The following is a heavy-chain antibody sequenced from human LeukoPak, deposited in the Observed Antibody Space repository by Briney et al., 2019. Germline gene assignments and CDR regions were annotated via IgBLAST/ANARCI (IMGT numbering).Heavy chain of an antibody. CDR2: VIPIFGTA. D-gene: IGHD2-15*01. Sequence: SVKVSCKASGGTFSSYAISWVRQAPGQGLEWMGGVIPIFGTANYAQKFQGRVTITADESTSTAYMELSSLRSEDTAVYYCARLSTLGYCSGGSCDNYYYYYGMDVWGKGTTVTASS. J-gene: IGHJ6*04. V-gene: IGHV1-69*13. CDR1: GGTFSSYA. CDR3: ARLSTLGYCSGGSCDNYYYYYGMDV.